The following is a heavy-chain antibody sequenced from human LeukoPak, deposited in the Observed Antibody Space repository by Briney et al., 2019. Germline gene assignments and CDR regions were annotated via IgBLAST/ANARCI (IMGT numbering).Heavy chain of an antibody. D-gene: IGHD6-13*01. Sequence: GGSLRLSCAASGFTFSSYAMSWVRQAPGKGLEWVSAISGSGGSTYYADSVKGRFTIYRDNSKNTLYLQMNSLRAEDTAVYYCAKGSSSWRYYFDYWAREPWSPSPQ. V-gene: IGHV3-23*01. J-gene: IGHJ4*02. CDR2: ISGSGGST. CDR1: GFTFSSYA. CDR3: AKGSSSWRYYFDY.